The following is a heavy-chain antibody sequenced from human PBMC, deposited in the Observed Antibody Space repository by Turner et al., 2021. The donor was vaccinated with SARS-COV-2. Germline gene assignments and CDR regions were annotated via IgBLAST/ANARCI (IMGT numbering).Heavy chain of an antibody. D-gene: IGHD1-26*01. CDR1: GFTFDDYA. J-gene: IGHJ6*02. V-gene: IGHV3-9*01. Sequence: EVQLVESGGGLVQPGRSLRLSCSASGFTFDDYAMHWVRQAPGKGLEWVASISWNSGSIGYADSVKGRFTISRDNAKNSLYLQMNSLGAEDTALYYCAKDIVRGIYYYYYAMDVWGQGTTVTVSS. CDR2: ISWNSGSI. CDR3: AKDIVRGIYYYYYAMDV.